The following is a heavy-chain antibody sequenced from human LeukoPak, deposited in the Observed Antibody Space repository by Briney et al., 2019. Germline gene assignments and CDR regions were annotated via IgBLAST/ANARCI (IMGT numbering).Heavy chain of an antibody. D-gene: IGHD5-12*01. Sequence: GGSLRLSCAASGFTFSSYAMHWVRQAPGKGLEWVAVISYDGSNKYYADSVKGRFTISRDNSKNALYLQMNSLRAEDTAVYYRATRAYGGYEPYYFDYWGQGTLVTVSS. CDR3: ATRAYGGYEPYYFDY. V-gene: IGHV3-30-3*01. J-gene: IGHJ4*02. CDR2: ISYDGSNK. CDR1: GFTFSSYA.